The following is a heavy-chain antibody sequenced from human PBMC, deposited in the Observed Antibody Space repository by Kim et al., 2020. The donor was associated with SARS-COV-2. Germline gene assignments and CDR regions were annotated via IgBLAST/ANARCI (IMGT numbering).Heavy chain of an antibody. V-gene: IGHV3-23*01. CDR1: GFTIRTYG. D-gene: IGHD3-10*01. CDR3: AKEWWVG. J-gene: IGHJ4*02. CDR2: ITSSGVHT. Sequence: GGSLRLSCAASGFTIRTYGMSWVRQAPGKGLEWVSSITSSGVHTYYVDPVKGRFTISRDSSKNTLYLLMNSLRAEDTAVYYCAKEWWVGWGQGTLVTVPS.